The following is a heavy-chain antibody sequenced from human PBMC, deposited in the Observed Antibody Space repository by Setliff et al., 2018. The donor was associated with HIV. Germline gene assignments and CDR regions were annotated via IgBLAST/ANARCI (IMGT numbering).Heavy chain of an antibody. Sequence: PSETLSLTCIVSRGSMNNYYWNWVRQTPGKGLEWIGYIYENDYTHYTVSLRRRVTISMDTSKNQFSLTLRSVTAADRAIYYCARAQMHRGVVAWSLYYFDYWGQGALVTVSS. D-gene: IGHD3-10*01. CDR3: ARAQMHRGVVAWSLYYFDY. CDR1: RGSMNNYY. V-gene: IGHV4-59*01. CDR2: IYENDYT. J-gene: IGHJ4*02.